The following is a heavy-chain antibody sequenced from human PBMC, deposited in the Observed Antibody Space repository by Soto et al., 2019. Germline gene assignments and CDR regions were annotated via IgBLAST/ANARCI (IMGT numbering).Heavy chain of an antibody. CDR1: GFSLSTYHMG. CDR2: IYWDDDK. Sequence: QITLKESGPTLVRPAQTLTLTCDFSGFSLSTYHMGVAWIRQPPGKALEWLALIYWDDDKRYSPFLKDRLAISKDTSSNQVVLTITNMHPGDTATYFCAHAGDYDLLTFDHWGPGTLVTVSS. CDR3: AHAGDYDLLTFDH. D-gene: IGHD4-17*01. J-gene: IGHJ4*02. V-gene: IGHV2-5*02.